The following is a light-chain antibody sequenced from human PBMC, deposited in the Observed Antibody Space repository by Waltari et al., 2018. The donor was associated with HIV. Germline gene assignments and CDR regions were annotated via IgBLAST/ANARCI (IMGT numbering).Light chain of an antibody. J-gene: IGLJ3*02. V-gene: IGLV2-14*03. CDR1: DSDFGLYYC. CDR3: ASFTGDNTVM. CDR2: DVD. Sequence: SAVTQPASVSGLPGQSTTISCTGGDSDFGLYYCVSWYKQHSGKPPNLILYDVDSRASGVSDRFSGSMSGNTASLTISGLRAEDEAHYYCASFTGDNTVMFGGGTEVTVL.